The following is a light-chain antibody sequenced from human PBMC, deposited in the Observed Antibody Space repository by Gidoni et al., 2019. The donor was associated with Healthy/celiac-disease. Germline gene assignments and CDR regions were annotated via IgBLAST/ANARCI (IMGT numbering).Light chain of an antibody. CDR1: KSVSSSY. CDR2: GAS. CDR3: QQYGSSPLT. J-gene: IGKJ4*01. Sequence: DIVFTQSSGTLSLSPGARATLSCRASKSVSSSYLAWYQQKPGQAPRLLIYGASSRATGIPDRFSGSGSGTDFTLTISRLEPEDFAVYYCQQYGSSPLTFGGGTKVEIK. V-gene: IGKV3-20*01.